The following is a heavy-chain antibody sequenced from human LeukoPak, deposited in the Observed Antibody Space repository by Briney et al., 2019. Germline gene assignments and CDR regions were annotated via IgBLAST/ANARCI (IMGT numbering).Heavy chain of an antibody. D-gene: IGHD1-26*01. Sequence: GGSLRLSCAASGFTFSRYGMNWVRQAPGKGLEWVSYISSSGSTIYYADSLRGRFTISGDNAKNSLYLQMNSLGAQDTAVYYCARSATLDYWGQGTLVTVSS. J-gene: IGHJ4*02. CDR3: ARSATLDY. CDR2: ISSSGSTI. V-gene: IGHV3-48*04. CDR1: GFTFSRYG.